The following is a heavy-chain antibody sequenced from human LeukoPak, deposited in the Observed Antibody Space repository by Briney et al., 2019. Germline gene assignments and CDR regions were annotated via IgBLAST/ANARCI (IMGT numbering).Heavy chain of an antibody. CDR1: GFTFSNYE. Sequence: GGSLRLSCAASGFTFSNYEMNWVRLAPGKGLEWISYIHSSDTTMYYADSVKGRFTVSRDNAKSSLYLQMNSLRAEDTAVYYCARGGGPDYHYNAFDIWGQGTMVTVSS. D-gene: IGHD4-11*01. V-gene: IGHV3-48*03. J-gene: IGHJ3*02. CDR2: IHSSDTTM. CDR3: ARGGGPDYHYNAFDI.